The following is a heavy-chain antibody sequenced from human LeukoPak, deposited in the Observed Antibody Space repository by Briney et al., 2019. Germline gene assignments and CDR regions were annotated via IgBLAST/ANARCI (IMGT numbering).Heavy chain of an antibody. CDR2: IYAGDSDT. Sequence: GESLKISCKTYGHNFTKYWIGWVRQMPGKGLEWMGVIYAGDSDTRYSPSFQGQVTISVDESINTAYLQWSNLKASDTATYYCASTPGGTSGWSNWGQGTLVTVSS. D-gene: IGHD6-19*01. CDR1: GHNFTKYW. CDR3: ASTPGGTSGWSN. V-gene: IGHV5-51*01. J-gene: IGHJ4*02.